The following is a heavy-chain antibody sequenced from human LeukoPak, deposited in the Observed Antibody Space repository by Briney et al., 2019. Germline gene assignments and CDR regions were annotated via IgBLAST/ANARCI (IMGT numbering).Heavy chain of an antibody. V-gene: IGHV1-69*05. CDR1: GGTFSSYA. CDR3: ARDLAGSGYDIDY. CDR2: VIPIFGTA. J-gene: IGHJ4*02. D-gene: IGHD5-12*01. Sequence: ASVKVSCKASGGTFSSYAISWVRQAPGQGLEWMGGVIPIFGTANYAQKFQGRVTMTRDMSTSTVYMELSSLRSEDTAVYYCARDLAGSGYDIDYWGQGTLVTVSS.